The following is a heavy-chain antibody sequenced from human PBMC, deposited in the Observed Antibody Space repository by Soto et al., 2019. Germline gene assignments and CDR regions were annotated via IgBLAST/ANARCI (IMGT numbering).Heavy chain of an antibody. D-gene: IGHD2-15*01. J-gene: IGHJ4*02. CDR3: ARGDYCSGRSCYVVARY. CDR1: GGTFSSYA. Sequence: QVQLVQSGAEVKKPGSSVKVSCKASGGTFSSYAISWVRQAPGQGLEWMVGIIPIFGTAHYAEKFQGKVTITADKSTSTAYMELSILRSEDTAVYYCARGDYCSGRSCYVVARYWGQGTQVTASS. CDR2: IIPIFGTA. V-gene: IGHV1-69*06.